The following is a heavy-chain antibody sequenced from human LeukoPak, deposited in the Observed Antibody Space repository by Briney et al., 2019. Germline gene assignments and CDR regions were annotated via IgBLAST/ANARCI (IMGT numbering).Heavy chain of an antibody. D-gene: IGHD6-19*01. CDR2: ISRNGDIT. CDR3: ARVLRIYSSGWYSLGY. J-gene: IGHJ4*02. Sequence: GGSLRLSCAASGFTFSTYALGWVRQAPGKGLEWVSTISRNGDITYYADSVKGRFTISRDNSKNSLYLQMNSLRADDTAVYYCARVLRIYSSGWYSLGYWGQGTLVTVSS. CDR1: GFTFSTYA. V-gene: IGHV3-23*01.